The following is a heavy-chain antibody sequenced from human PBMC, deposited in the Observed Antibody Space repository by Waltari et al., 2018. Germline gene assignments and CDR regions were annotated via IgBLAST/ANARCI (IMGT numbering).Heavy chain of an antibody. CDR2: MQYRGGT. J-gene: IGHJ1*01. CDR3: GRIAFGDDGGYFQY. CDR1: GGSITTNYN. V-gene: IGHV4-39*01. D-gene: IGHD4-17*01. Sequence: QLQLQESGPGLVRPSETLSLTCTVSGGSITTNYNLAWIRQPPGKGLEWMGNMQYRGGTFYHPSLMSRVTISLDTSKNQFSLTLTSVDAADTAVYFCGRIAFGDDGGYFQYWGQGTLSPSPQ.